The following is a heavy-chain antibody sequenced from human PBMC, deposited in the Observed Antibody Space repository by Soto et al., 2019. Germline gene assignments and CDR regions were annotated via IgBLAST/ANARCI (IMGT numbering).Heavy chain of an antibody. CDR2: VYHSGST. Sequence: PSETLSLTCSVSVASISTNNWWSLVRQPPGKGLEWIGEVYHSGSTNCNPSLKSRVTISIDKSKNQFSLRLTSMTAADTAVYYCAVPGAGDFDYWSQGTLVTVSS. J-gene: IGHJ4*02. V-gene: IGHV4-4*02. CDR3: AVPGAGDFDY. D-gene: IGHD6-13*01. CDR1: VASISTNNW.